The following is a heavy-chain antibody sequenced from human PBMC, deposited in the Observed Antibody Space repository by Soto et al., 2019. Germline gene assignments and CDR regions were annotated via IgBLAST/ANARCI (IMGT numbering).Heavy chain of an antibody. CDR2: ISGSGGST. D-gene: IGHD3-22*01. CDR1: GFTFSSYA. J-gene: IGHJ4*02. Sequence: PGGSLRLSCAASGFTFSSYAMSWVRQAPGKGLEWVSAISGSGGSTYYADSVKGRFTISRDNSKNTLYLQMNSLRAEDTAVYYCAKGVTYYYDSSGYYPSYWGQRTLVTVSS. CDR3: AKGVTYYYDSSGYYPSY. V-gene: IGHV3-23*01.